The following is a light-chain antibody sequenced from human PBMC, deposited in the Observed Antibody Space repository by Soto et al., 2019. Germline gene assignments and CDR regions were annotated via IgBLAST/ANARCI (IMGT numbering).Light chain of an antibody. Sequence: ALTQPPSASGTPGQRVTISCSGRSANIGNNYVCWYQQLPGTAPKLLIYSNNQRPSGVPDRFSGSKSGTSASLAISGLRSEDEADYYCVSWDDSLSGLVFGTGTKVTVL. J-gene: IGLJ1*01. CDR3: VSWDDSLSGLV. CDR2: SNN. V-gene: IGLV1-47*02. CDR1: SANIGNNY.